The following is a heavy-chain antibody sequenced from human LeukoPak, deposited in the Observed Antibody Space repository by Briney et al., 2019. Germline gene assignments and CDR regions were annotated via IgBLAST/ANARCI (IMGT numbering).Heavy chain of an antibody. CDR2: ISRSRSTI. V-gene: IGHV3-48*01. J-gene: IGHJ4*02. D-gene: IGHD3-10*01. CDR1: GFDFGDSV. Sequence: PGGSLRLSCAASGFDFGDSVMHWVRQAPGEGLEWVSDISRSRSTINYADSVKGRFTISRDNSKNTLYLQMNSLRAEDTAVYYCAKSPVRALALDYWGQGTLVTVSS. CDR3: AKSPVRALALDY.